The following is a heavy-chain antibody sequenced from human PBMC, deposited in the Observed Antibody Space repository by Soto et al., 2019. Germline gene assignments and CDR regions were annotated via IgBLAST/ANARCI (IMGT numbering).Heavy chain of an antibody. D-gene: IGHD4-17*01. V-gene: IGHV1-8*01. CDR2: MNPNSGNT. Sequence: ASLKVSCKSSGSTFTSYDINCVRHSPGQGLELMGWMNPNSGNTGYAQKFQGRVTMTRNTSISTAYMELSSLRSEDTAVYYCARGITVTTYYYYYYYMEVWGKGTTVTVSS. J-gene: IGHJ6*03. CDR1: GSTFTSYD. CDR3: ARGITVTTYYYYYYYMEV.